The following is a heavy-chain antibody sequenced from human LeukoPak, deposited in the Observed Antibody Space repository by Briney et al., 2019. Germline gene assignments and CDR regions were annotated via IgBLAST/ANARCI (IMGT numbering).Heavy chain of an antibody. D-gene: IGHD2-15*01. Sequence: ASVKVSCKASGYTSTSYAMNWVRQAPGQGLEWMGWINTNTGNPTYAQGFTGRFVFSLDTSVSTAYLQISSLRAEDTAVYYCARGAACSGGSCYSLGWFDPWGQGTLVTVSS. CDR1: GYTSTSYA. V-gene: IGHV7-4-1*02. CDR3: ARGAACSGGSCYSLGWFDP. CDR2: INTNTGNP. J-gene: IGHJ5*02.